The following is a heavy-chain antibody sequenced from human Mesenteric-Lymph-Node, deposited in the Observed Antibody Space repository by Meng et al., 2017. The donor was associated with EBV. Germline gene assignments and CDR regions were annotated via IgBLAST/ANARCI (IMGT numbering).Heavy chain of an antibody. D-gene: IGHD6-19*01. V-gene: IGHV3-21*01. CDR2: ISTSGSYI. Sequence: EVELGGSGGGLIQPGGSLTLACAASGFLVSGNYMSWVRQAPGKGLEWVSSISTSGSYIYYADSVKGRFTISRDNAKNSVYLQMNSLRVEDTAVYYCARVSGWYVWGQGTLVTVSS. J-gene: IGHJ4*02. CDR1: GFLVSGNY. CDR3: ARVSGWYV.